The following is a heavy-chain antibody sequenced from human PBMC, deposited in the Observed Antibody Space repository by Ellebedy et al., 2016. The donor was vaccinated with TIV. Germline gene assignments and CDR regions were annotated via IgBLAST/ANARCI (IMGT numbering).Heavy chain of an antibody. V-gene: IGHV1-69*13. CDR2: IIPIFGTA. Sequence: ASVKVSXXASGGTFISYANSWVRQAPGQGLEWMGGIIPIFGTANHAQKFQGRVTITADESTNTAYMELSSLRSDDTAVYYCARGLIGSGYGMDVWGQGTTVTVSS. J-gene: IGHJ6*02. CDR3: ARGLIGSGYGMDV. D-gene: IGHD6-19*01. CDR1: GGTFISYA.